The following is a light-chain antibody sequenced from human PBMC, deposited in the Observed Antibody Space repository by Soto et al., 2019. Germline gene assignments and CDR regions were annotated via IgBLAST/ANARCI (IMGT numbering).Light chain of an antibody. CDR3: QQLLSYPIT. CDR1: QGISTY. V-gene: IGKV1-9*01. Sequence: DIHLTQSPSFLSASVGDRVTITCRASQGISTYLAWYQQKPGKAPKLLIYAASTLQSGVPLSFSGSGSGTSFTLTISSLQPEDFATYYCQQLLSYPITFGQGTRLEIK. J-gene: IGKJ5*01. CDR2: AAS.